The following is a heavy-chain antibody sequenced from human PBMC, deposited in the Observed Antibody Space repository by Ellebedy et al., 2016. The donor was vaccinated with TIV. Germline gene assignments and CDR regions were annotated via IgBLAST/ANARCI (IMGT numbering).Heavy chain of an antibody. CDR1: GFNVGNSF. J-gene: IGHJ4*02. V-gene: IGHV3-66*01. CDR2: IYGGNNAA. Sequence: PGGSLRLSCAASGFNVGNSFMSWVRQAPGKGLEWVSLIYGGNNAAAYADSVRDRFTISRDNSRSTLFLQMNSLRAEDTALYYCTRNLGGTHYSENWGQGTLVSVSS. D-gene: IGHD1-26*01. CDR3: TRNLGGTHYSEN.